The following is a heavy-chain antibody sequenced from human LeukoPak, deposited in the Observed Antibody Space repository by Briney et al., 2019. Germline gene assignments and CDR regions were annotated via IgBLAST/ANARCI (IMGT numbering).Heavy chain of an antibody. Sequence: ASVTVSCKVSGYTLTELSMHWVRQAPGKGLEWMGGFDPEDGETIYAQKFQGRVTMTEDTSTDTAYMELSSLRSEDTAVYYCATSSGWYVRYFDYWGQGTLVTVSS. CDR1: GYTLTELS. CDR2: FDPEDGET. CDR3: ATSSGWYVRYFDY. V-gene: IGHV1-24*01. J-gene: IGHJ4*02. D-gene: IGHD6-19*01.